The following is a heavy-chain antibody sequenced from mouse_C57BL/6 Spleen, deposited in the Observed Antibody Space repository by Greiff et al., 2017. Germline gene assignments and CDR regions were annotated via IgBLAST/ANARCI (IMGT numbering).Heavy chain of an antibody. Sequence: VQLQQSGAELARPGASVKMSCKASGYTFTSYTMHWVKQRPGQGLEWIGYINPSSGYTKYNQKFKDKATLTADKSSSTAYMQLSSLTSEDSAVYYCARSYYGSSYEGYAMDYWGQGTSVTVSS. CDR2: INPSSGYT. CDR3: ARSYYGSSYEGYAMDY. D-gene: IGHD1-1*01. CDR1: GYTFTSYT. V-gene: IGHV1-4*01. J-gene: IGHJ4*01.